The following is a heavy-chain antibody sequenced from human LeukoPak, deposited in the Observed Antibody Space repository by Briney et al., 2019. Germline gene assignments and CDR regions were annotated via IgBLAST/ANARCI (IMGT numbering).Heavy chain of an antibody. CDR3: ARDDNWNDGSDY. D-gene: IGHD1-1*01. J-gene: IGHJ4*02. CDR2: ISSSSSYI. CDR1: GFTFSSYS. V-gene: IGHV3-21*01. Sequence: GGSLRLSCAASGFTFSSYSMNWVRQAPGKGLEWVSSISSSSSYIYYADPVKGRFTISRDNAKNSLYPQMNSLRAEDTAVYYCARDDNWNDGSDYWGQGTLVTVSS.